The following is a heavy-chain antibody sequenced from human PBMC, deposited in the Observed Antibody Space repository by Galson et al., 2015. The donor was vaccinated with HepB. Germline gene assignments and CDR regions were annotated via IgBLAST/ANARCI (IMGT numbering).Heavy chain of an antibody. CDR1: GFTFSSYG. CDR2: IWYDGSNK. V-gene: IGHV3-33*01. D-gene: IGHD3-10*01. Sequence: SLRLSCAASGFTFSSYGMHWVRQAPGKGLEWVAVIWYDGSNKYYADSVKGRFTISRDNSKNTLYLQMNSLRAEDTAVYYCARSPSAGWGVWFGESIYYMDVWGKGTTVTVSS. CDR3: ARSPSAGWGVWFGESIYYMDV. J-gene: IGHJ6*03.